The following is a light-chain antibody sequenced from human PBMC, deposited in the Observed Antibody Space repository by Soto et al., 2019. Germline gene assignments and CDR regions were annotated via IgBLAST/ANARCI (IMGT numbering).Light chain of an antibody. CDR1: QSVSSY. CDR3: QQYSNSPQT. CDR2: DAS. J-gene: IGKJ1*01. V-gene: IGKV3-11*01. Sequence: EIVLTQSRATLSLSPGERATLSCRASQSVSSYLAWYQQKPGQAPRLLIYDASNRATGIPDRFSGGGSGTDFTLTISRLEPEDFAVYFCQQYSNSPQTFGQGTKVDIK.